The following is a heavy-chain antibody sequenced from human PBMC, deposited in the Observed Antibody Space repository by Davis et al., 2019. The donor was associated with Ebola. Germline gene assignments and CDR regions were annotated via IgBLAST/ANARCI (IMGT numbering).Heavy chain of an antibody. V-gene: IGHV5-51*01. CDR2: IYPGDSDT. J-gene: IGHJ5*02. Sequence: PGGSLRLSCKGSGYSFTSYWIGWVRQMPGKGLEWMGIIYPGDSDTRYSPSFQGQVTISADKSISTAYLQWSSLKASDTAMYYCARLKREVGATTRWFDPWGQGTLVTVSS. CDR1: GYSFTSYW. CDR3: ARLKREVGATTRWFDP. D-gene: IGHD1-26*01.